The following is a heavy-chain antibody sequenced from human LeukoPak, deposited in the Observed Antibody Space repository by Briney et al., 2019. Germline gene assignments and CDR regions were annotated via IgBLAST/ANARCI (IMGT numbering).Heavy chain of an antibody. J-gene: IGHJ4*02. Sequence: SETLSLTCTVSGGSISSYYWSWIRQPPGKGLEWIGEINHSGSTNYNPSLKSRVTISVDTSKNQFSLKLSSVTAADTAVYYCARGHGSGSYIVYWGQGTLVTVSS. D-gene: IGHD3-10*01. CDR3: ARGHGSGSYIVY. CDR2: INHSGST. V-gene: IGHV4-34*01. CDR1: GGSISSYY.